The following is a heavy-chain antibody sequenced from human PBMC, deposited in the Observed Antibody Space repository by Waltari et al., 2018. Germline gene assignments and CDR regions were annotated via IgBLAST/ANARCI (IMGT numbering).Heavy chain of an antibody. V-gene: IGHV4-4*07. CDR1: GGSISSYY. CDR3: ARDPANYYGSGNWADY. CDR2: IYTSGST. Sequence: QVQLQESGPGLVKPSEALSLTCTVSGGSISSYYWSWIRQPAGKGLEWIGRIYTSGSTNYNPTLKSRVTMSVDTSKNQFSLKLSSVTAADTAVYYCARDPANYYGSGNWADYWGQGTLVTVSS. D-gene: IGHD3-10*01. J-gene: IGHJ4*02.